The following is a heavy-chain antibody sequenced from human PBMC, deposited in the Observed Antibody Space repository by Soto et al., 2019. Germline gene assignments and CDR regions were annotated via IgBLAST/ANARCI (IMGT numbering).Heavy chain of an antibody. CDR2: IYYSGST. CDR3: AAFWSCYPYYFDY. J-gene: IGHJ4*02. Sequence: QVQLQESGPGLVKPSETLSLTCTVSGGSISSYYWSWIRQPPGKGLEWIGYIYYSGSTNYNPSLKSRVTISVDTSKNQFSLKLSSVTAADTAVYYCAAFWSCYPYYFDYWGQGTLVTVSS. V-gene: IGHV4-59*01. D-gene: IGHD3-3*01. CDR1: GGSISSYY.